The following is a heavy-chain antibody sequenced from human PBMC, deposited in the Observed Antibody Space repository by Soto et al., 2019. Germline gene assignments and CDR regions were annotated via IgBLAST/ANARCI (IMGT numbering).Heavy chain of an antibody. J-gene: IGHJ4*02. Sequence: QLQLQESGPGLVKPSDTLSLTCTVSGGSISTDSHYWGWIRQPPGKGLEWIGSVYYAGSTYTNPSPHSRVTISVDTSENHFSLKLNSVTAADTAVYYCARRTNYGDYSFDYWGQGTLVTVSS. D-gene: IGHD4-17*01. V-gene: IGHV4-39*02. CDR1: GGSISTDSHY. CDR3: ARRTNYGDYSFDY. CDR2: VYYAGST.